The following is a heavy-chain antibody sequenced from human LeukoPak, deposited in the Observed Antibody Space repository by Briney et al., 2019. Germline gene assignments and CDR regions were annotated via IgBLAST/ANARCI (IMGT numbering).Heavy chain of an antibody. D-gene: IGHD3-22*01. J-gene: IGHJ4*02. CDR2: ISAYNGNT. CDR3: ARTYYDSSGYYDTYYFDY. CDR1: GYTFTNYG. Sequence: ASVKVSCKTSGYTFTNYGINWVRQAPGQGLEWMGWISAYNGNTNSAQKLQGSVTMTTDTSTSTAYMELRSLRSDDTAMYYCARTYYDSSGYYDTYYFDYWGQGTLVTVSS. V-gene: IGHV1-18*01.